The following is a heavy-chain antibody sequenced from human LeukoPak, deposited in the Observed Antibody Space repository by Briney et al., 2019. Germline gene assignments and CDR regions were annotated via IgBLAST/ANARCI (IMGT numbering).Heavy chain of an antibody. Sequence: GGSLRLSCAASGFTFSDYYMSWIRQAPGKGLEWVSYISSSGSTIYYADSVKGRFTISRDNAKNSLYLQMNSLRAEDTAVYYCARDLHITFGGVIVIPAGGYWGQGTLVTVSS. J-gene: IGHJ4*02. CDR2: ISSSGSTI. CDR3: ARDLHITFGGVIVIPAGGY. CDR1: GFTFSDYY. V-gene: IGHV3-11*01. D-gene: IGHD3-16*02.